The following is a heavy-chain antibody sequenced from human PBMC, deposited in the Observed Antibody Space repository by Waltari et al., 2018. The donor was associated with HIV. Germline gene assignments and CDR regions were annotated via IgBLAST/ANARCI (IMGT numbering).Heavy chain of an antibody. CDR2: IWYDGSNK. CDR1: GFTFSSYG. J-gene: IGHJ4*02. CDR3: ARGSQYDYPLRGFDY. D-gene: IGHD3-16*01. Sequence: QVQLVESGGGVVQPGRSLRLSCAASGFTFSSYGMHWVRQAPGKGLEWVTIIWYDGSNKNYVDSVKGRFTISRDNSKNTLYLQMNSLRAEDTAVYYCARGSQYDYPLRGFDYWGQGTLVTVSS. V-gene: IGHV3-33*01.